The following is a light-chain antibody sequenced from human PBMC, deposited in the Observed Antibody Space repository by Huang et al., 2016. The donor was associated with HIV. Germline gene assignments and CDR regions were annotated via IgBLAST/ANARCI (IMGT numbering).Light chain of an antibody. CDR1: QSISIW. CDR3: QQYDSYPIT. CDR2: DAS. Sequence: DIQMTQSPSTLSASVGDRVTITCRASQSISIWLAWYQQKPGKVPKLLMFDASHLESGVPSRFSGRGSGTEFTLTISSLQPDDFATYYYQQYDSYPITFGPGTRLDI. V-gene: IGKV1-5*01. J-gene: IGKJ5*01.